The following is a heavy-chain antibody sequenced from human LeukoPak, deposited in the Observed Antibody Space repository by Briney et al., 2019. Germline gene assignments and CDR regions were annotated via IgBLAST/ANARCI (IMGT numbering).Heavy chain of an antibody. CDR1: GGSFSGYY. CDR3: AGKSYDFWSGYSPDPFDP. J-gene: IGHJ5*02. D-gene: IGHD3-3*01. Sequence: SETLSLTCAVYGGSFSGYYWSWIRQPPGKGLEWIGEINHSGSTNYNPSLKSRVTISVDTSKSQFSLKLSSVTAADTAVYYCAGKSYDFWSGYSPDPFDPWGQGTLVTVSS. CDR2: INHSGST. V-gene: IGHV4-34*01.